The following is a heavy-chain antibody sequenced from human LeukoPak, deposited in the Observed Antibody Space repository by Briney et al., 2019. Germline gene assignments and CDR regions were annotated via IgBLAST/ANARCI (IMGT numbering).Heavy chain of an antibody. D-gene: IGHD6-19*01. V-gene: IGHV3-53*01. Sequence: GGSLRLSCAASGFTVSSNYVSWVRQAPGKGLEWVSVIYSGGSTYYADSVKSRFTISRDNSKNTLYLQMNSLRAEDTAVYYCARAAEWLVLDYWGQGTLVTVSS. CDR2: IYSGGST. CDR1: GFTVSSNY. J-gene: IGHJ4*02. CDR3: ARAAEWLVLDY.